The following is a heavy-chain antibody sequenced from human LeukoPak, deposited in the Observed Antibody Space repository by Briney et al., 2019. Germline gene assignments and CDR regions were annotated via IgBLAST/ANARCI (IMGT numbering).Heavy chain of an antibody. CDR3: ARGGYSYGYAVS. CDR1: GGSFSGYY. D-gene: IGHD5-18*01. J-gene: IGHJ5*02. Sequence: SETLSLTCAVYGGSFSGYYWSWIRQPPGKGLEWIGEINHSGSTNYNPSLKSRVTISVDTSKNQLSLKLSSVTAADTAVYYCARGGYSYGYAVSWGQGTLVTVSS. V-gene: IGHV4-34*01. CDR2: INHSGST.